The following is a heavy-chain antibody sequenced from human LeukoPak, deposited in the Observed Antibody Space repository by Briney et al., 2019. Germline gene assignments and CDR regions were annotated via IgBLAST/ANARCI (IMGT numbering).Heavy chain of an antibody. D-gene: IGHD1-1*01. V-gene: IGHV3-33*01. CDR3: ARDLHWNQLGL. CDR2: IWYDGSNK. Sequence: GRSLRLSCAASGFTFSSYGMHWVRQAPGKGLEWVAVIWYDGSNKYYADSVKGRFTISRDNAKNTLYLQMNSLRAEDTAVYFCARDLHWNQLGLWGQGTLVTVSS. J-gene: IGHJ4*02. CDR1: GFTFSSYG.